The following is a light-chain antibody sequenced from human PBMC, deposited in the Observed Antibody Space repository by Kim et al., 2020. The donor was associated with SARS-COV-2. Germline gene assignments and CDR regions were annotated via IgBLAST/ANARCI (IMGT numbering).Light chain of an antibody. J-gene: IGKJ2*02. V-gene: IGKV1-39*01. Sequence: SASVGDRVTITCRASQSISSYLNWYHQKPGKAPKLLIYAASSLQSGVPSRISGSGSGTDFTLTISSLQPEDFATYYCQQSYGTPGTFGQGTKLEI. CDR2: AAS. CDR1: QSISSY. CDR3: QQSYGTPGT.